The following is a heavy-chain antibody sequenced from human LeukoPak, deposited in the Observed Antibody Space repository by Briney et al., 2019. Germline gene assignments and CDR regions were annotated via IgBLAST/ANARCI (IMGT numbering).Heavy chain of an antibody. D-gene: IGHD5-12*01. CDR2: IYPGDSDT. CDR1: GYRFTSYW. CDR3: AREPPRDSGYDWSYFDY. V-gene: IGHV5-51*01. Sequence: PGESLKISCKGSGYRFTSYWIGWVRQMPGKGLEWMGIIYPGDSDTRYSPSFQGQVTISADKSISTAYLQWSSLKASDTAMYYCAREPPRDSGYDWSYFDYWGQGTLVTVSS. J-gene: IGHJ4*02.